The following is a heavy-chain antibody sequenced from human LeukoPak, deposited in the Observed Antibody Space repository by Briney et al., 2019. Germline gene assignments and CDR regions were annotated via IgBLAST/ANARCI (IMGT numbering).Heavy chain of an antibody. J-gene: IGHJ4*02. D-gene: IGHD2-2*01. V-gene: IGHV4-4*07. CDR1: GGSLRNYY. CDR2: IYSTGST. Sequence: SETLSLTCTVSGGSLRNYYWNWMRQPADKGLEWIGRIYSTGSTNYNPSLKSRVIMSLDTSKNQVSLTLTSMTAADTAIYYCARDPHCSNTNCPFDYWGQGILVIVSS. CDR3: ARDPHCSNTNCPFDY.